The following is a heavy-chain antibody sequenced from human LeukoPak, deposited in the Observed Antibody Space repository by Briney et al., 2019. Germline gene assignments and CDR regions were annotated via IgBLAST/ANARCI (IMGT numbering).Heavy chain of an antibody. CDR3: ARGRSSLRIFGVVIINSRAENWFDP. D-gene: IGHD3-3*01. Sequence: SETLSLTCTVSGGSISSGSYYWSWIRQPAGKGLEWIGRIYTSGRTYYNPSLKSRVTISVDTSKNQFSLKLSSVTAADTAVYYCARGRSSLRIFGVVIINSRAENWFDPWGQGTLVTVSS. CDR1: GGSISSGSYY. J-gene: IGHJ5*02. CDR2: IYTSGRT. V-gene: IGHV4-61*02.